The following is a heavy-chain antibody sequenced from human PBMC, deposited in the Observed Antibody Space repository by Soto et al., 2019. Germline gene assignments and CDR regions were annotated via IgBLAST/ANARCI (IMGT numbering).Heavy chain of an antibody. Sequence: PGGSLRLSCAASGFTFSIYWMHWVRQAPGKGLVWVSRINSDGSSTSYADSVKGRFTISRDNAKNTLYLQMNSLRAEDTAVYYCAREEYYYYYYGMDVWGQGTTVTVSS. CDR2: INSDGSST. J-gene: IGHJ6*02. V-gene: IGHV3-74*01. CDR3: AREEYYYYYYGMDV. CDR1: GFTFSIYW. D-gene: IGHD3-10*01.